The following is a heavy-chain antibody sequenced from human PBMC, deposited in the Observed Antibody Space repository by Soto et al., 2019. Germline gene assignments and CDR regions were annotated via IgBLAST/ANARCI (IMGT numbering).Heavy chain of an antibody. D-gene: IGHD3-22*01. CDR3: VKEGYYYDSSGYYYGWFDP. CDR2: ISRNGDNT. V-gene: IGHV3-64D*06. CDR1: GFTFSSYA. J-gene: IGHJ5*02. Sequence: EVQLVESGGGLVQPGGSLRLSCSASGFTFSSYAMHWVRQAPGRGLEYVSAISRNGDNTYYADSVKGRFTISRDNSKNTLYLQMSSLSAEDTAVYYCVKEGYYYDSSGYYYGWFDPWGQGTLVTVSS.